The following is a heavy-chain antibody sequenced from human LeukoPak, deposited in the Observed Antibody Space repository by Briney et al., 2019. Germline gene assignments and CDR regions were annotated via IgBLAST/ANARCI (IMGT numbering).Heavy chain of an antibody. J-gene: IGHJ3*02. CDR3: AKTIFGVVTTDAFDI. CDR2: ISGSGSGGST. CDR1: GFTFSSSA. Sequence: PGGSLRLSCAASGFTFSSSALSWVRQAPGKGLEWVSNISGSGSGGSTYYADSVKGRFTISRDNSKNTLYLQMNSLRAEDTAVYYCAKTIFGVVTTDAFDIWGQGTMVTVSS. D-gene: IGHD3-3*01. V-gene: IGHV3-23*01.